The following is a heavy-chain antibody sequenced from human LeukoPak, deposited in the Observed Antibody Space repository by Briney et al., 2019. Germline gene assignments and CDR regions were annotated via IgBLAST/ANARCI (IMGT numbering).Heavy chain of an antibody. CDR1: GFIFGDYG. J-gene: IGHJ4*02. V-gene: IGHV3-30*02. CDR2: VRNDGGDK. D-gene: IGHD3-10*01. CDR3: AKHYYGSGSQKYYFDY. Sequence: GGSLRLSCAASGFIFGDYGMHWVRQAPGKGLEWVTMVRNDGGDKYYADSVRGRFTISRDNSKNTLYLQMNSLRPEDTAVYYCAKHYYGSGSQKYYFDYWGQGTLVTVSS.